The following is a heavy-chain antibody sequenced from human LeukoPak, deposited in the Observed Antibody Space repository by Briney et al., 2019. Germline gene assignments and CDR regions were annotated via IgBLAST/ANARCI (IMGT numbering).Heavy chain of an antibody. CDR3: AGDQDIVVVVAALRRREMGGFYP. J-gene: IGHJ5*02. Sequence: GASVKVSCKASGYTFTNYDINWVRQATRQGPVWMGWMNPKSGNTGYAQKFQGRVTMTRNTSISTAYMELSSLRSDDTAVYYCAGDQDIVVVVAALRRREMGGFYPWGQGTLVPVSS. CDR2: MNPKSGNT. D-gene: IGHD2-15*01. V-gene: IGHV1-8*01. CDR1: GYTFTNYD.